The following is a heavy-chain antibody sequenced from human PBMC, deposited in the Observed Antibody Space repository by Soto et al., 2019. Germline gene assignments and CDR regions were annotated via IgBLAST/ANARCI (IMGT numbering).Heavy chain of an antibody. CDR1: GFIFKMYW. J-gene: IGHJ4*02. V-gene: IGHV3-74*01. D-gene: IGHD3-10*01. Sequence: GGSLRLSCAASGFIFKMYWMHWVRQSPGKGLVWISRIYNDGAYSDYADSVRGRFTISRDNVNDTLYLQMNNLRAEDSGLYYCTRGPRPISTGTGAYWGQGTQVTVSS. CDR3: TRGPRPISTGTGAY. CDR2: IYNDGAYS.